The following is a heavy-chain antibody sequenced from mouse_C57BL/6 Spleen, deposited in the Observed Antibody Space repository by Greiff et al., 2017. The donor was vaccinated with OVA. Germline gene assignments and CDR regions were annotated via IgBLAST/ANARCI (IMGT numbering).Heavy chain of an antibody. CDR1: GFTFSSYA. CDR3: AREGGLRYYFDY. J-gene: IGHJ2*01. V-gene: IGHV5-4*01. D-gene: IGHD1-1*01. CDR2: ISDGGSYT. Sequence: EVMLVESGGGLVKPGGSLKLSCAASGFTFSSYAMSWVRQTPEKRLEWVATISDGGSYTYYPDNVKGRFTISRDNAKNNLYLQMSHLKSEDTAMYYCAREGGLRYYFDYWGQGTTLTVSS.